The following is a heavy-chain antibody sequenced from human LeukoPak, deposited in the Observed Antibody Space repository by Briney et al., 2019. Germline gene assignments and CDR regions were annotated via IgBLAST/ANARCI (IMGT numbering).Heavy chain of an antibody. D-gene: IGHD5-24*01. J-gene: IGHJ4*02. CDR2: INPSGGST. CDR1: GYTFTSYY. CDR3: ARDLGTGWLQLLPGFDY. Sequence: ASVKVSCKASGYTFTSYYMHWVRQAPGQGLEWMGIINPSGGSTSYAQKFQGRVNMTRDTSTSTVYMELSSLRSEDTAVYYCARDLGTGWLQLLPGFDYWGQGTLVTVSS. V-gene: IGHV1-46*01.